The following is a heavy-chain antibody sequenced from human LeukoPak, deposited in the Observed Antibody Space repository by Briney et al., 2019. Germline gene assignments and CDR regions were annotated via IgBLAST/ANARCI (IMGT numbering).Heavy chain of an antibody. Sequence: PGGSLRLSCAASGFTFSSYAMHWVRQAPGKGLEWVAVISYDGSNKYYADSVKGRFTISRDDSKNTLYLQMNSLRAEDTAVYYCARDQSVFDYWGQGTLVTVSS. J-gene: IGHJ4*02. CDR1: GFTFSSYA. CDR2: ISYDGSNK. V-gene: IGHV3-30-3*01. CDR3: ARDQSVFDY.